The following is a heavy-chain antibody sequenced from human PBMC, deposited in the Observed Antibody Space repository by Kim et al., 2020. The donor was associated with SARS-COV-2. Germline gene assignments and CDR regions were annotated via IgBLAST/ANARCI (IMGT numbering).Heavy chain of an antibody. V-gene: IGHV1-46*01. Sequence: YAQKCQGRVTMTRDTSTSTVYMQLSSLRSEDTAVYYCAQTASSSWYKFDYWGQGTLVTVSS. J-gene: IGHJ4*02. CDR3: AQTASSSWYKFDY. D-gene: IGHD6-13*01.